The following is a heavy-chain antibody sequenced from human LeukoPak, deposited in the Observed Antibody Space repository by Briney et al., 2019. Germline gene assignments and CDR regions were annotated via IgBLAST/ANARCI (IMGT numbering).Heavy chain of an antibody. CDR3: ARSNYGSNSGNDALDI. V-gene: IGHV3-53*01. CDR1: GFTVGNNY. Sequence: PGGSLRLSCAASGFTVGNNYMSWVRQAPGKGLEWVSLIYSGGTTEYADSVKGRFSISRDISKNTLSLQLSSLRAADTAVYYCARSNYGSNSGNDALDIWGQGTMVTVSS. J-gene: IGHJ3*02. CDR2: IYSGGTT. D-gene: IGHD4-23*01.